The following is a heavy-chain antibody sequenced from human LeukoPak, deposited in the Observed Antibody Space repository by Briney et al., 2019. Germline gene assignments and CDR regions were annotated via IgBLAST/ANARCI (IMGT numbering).Heavy chain of an antibody. V-gene: IGHV1-69*04. CDR1: GGTFSSYA. CDR3: ARDLYYYDSSEMNSP. D-gene: IGHD3-22*01. Sequence: ASVKVSCKASGGTFSSYAISWVRQAPGQGLEWMGRIIPILGIANYAQKFQGRVTITADKSTSTAYMELSSLRSEDTAVYYCARDLYYYDSSEMNSPWGQGTLVTVSS. CDR2: IIPILGIA. J-gene: IGHJ5*02.